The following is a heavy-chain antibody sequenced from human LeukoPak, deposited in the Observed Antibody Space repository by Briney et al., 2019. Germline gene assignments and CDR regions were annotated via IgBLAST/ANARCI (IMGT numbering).Heavy chain of an antibody. J-gene: IGHJ4*02. CDR1: GGSFSDYY. Sequence: SETLSLTCAVYGGSFSDYYWGWIRQPPGKGLEWTGSIDHSGSTYYNPSLKSRITISVDTSKNQFSLKLSSVTAADTAVYYCARDSALAQAVMFDYWGQGTLVTVSS. V-gene: IGHV4-38-2*02. D-gene: IGHD6-19*01. CDR3: ARDSALAQAVMFDY. CDR2: IDHSGST.